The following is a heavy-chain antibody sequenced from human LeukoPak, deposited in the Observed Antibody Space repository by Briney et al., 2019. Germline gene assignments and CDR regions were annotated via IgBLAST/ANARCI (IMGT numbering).Heavy chain of an antibody. D-gene: IGHD3-10*01. J-gene: IGHJ6*03. CDR1: GFTFSSYN. CDR3: ARIGFGELLYWYYYYMDV. CDR2: ISSSGSTI. Sequence: GGSLRLSCAASGFTFSSYNMNWVRQAPGKGLEWVSYISSSGSTIYYADSVKGRFTISRDNAKNSLYLQMNSLRAEDTAVYYCARIGFGELLYWYYYYMDVWGKGTTVTISS. V-gene: IGHV3-48*03.